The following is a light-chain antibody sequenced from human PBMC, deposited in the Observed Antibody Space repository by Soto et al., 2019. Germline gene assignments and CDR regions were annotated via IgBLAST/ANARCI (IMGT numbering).Light chain of an antibody. CDR1: QSVSKIY. CDR3: KQGSNWPRT. V-gene: IGKV3-15*01. Sequence: IVLTQSPVTLSLSPGERATLSCRASQSVSKIYLAWYQQSPGQALRLLISCASHRVPGIPARFSGSGSGTEFTLTISGMQPEASAVYYCKQGSNWPRTFGHGTKVDI. CDR2: CAS. J-gene: IGKJ1*01.